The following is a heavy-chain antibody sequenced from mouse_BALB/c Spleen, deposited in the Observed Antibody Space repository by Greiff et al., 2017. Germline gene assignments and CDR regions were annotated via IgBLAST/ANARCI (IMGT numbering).Heavy chain of an antibody. CDR3: ARSATTVVATEGWFAY. CDR1: GFTFSSYA. D-gene: IGHD1-1*01. J-gene: IGHJ3*01. Sequence: EVMLVESGGGLVKPGGSLKLSCAASGFTFSSYAMSWVRQTPEKRLEWVASISSGGSTYYPDSVKGRFTISRDNARNILYLQMSSLRSEDTAMYYCARSATTVVATEGWFAYWGQGTLVTVSA. V-gene: IGHV5-6-5*01. CDR2: ISSGGST.